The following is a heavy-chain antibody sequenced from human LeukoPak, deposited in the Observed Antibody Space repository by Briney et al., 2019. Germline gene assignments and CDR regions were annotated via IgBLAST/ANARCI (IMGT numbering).Heavy chain of an antibody. CDR1: GFTFSAYG. CDR2: LTGSGVST. Sequence: GGSLRLSCAASGFTFSAYGMSWVRQAPGKGLEWVSALTGSGVSTYYIDSVKGRFTISRDNSKNTLYLRMNSLRAEDTAVYYCAKWRGSSSYFDYWGQGTLVTVSS. D-gene: IGHD6-13*01. J-gene: IGHJ4*02. V-gene: IGHV3-23*01. CDR3: AKWRGSSSYFDY.